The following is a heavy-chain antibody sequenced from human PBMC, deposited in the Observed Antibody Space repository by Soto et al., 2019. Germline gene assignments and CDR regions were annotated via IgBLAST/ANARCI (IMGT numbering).Heavy chain of an antibody. CDR1: GYIFTDYY. Sequence: ASVKVSCKASGYIFTDYYLHWVRQAPGQGLDYMGWINPNTGGTKYSQRFQGRVTMTGGTLLLNWLTSDDTAVYYCARSLSTIGARLDYWGQGTLVTVSS. CDR3: ARSLSTIGARLDY. CDR2: INPNTGGT. V-gene: IGHV1-2*02. D-gene: IGHD6-6*01. J-gene: IGHJ4*01.